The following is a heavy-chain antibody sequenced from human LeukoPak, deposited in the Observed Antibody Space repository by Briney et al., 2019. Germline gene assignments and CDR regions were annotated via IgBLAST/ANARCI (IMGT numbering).Heavy chain of an antibody. CDR1: GGSFSGYY. Sequence: SETLSLTCAVYGGSFSGYYWSWIRQPPGKGLEWIGEINHSGSTNYNPSLKSRVTISVDTSKNQFSLKLSSVTAADTAVYYCARRRRYRSPIDYWGQGTLVTVSS. CDR2: INHSGST. V-gene: IGHV4-34*01. D-gene: IGHD5-12*01. CDR3: ARRRRYRSPIDY. J-gene: IGHJ4*02.